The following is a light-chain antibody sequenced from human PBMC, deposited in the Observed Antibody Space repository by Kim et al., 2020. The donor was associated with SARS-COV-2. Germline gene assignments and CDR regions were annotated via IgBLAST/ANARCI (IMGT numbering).Light chain of an antibody. CDR1: GSVTPN. CDR3: QQRESWPLT. J-gene: IGKJ4*01. V-gene: IGKV3-11*01. Sequence: LSPGERATIACRASGSVTPNLAWYHQKPGQPPRLLTYDASNRATGIPARFSGSGSGTEFTLTISSLEPEDFAVYYCQQRESWPLTFGGGTKVDIK. CDR2: DAS.